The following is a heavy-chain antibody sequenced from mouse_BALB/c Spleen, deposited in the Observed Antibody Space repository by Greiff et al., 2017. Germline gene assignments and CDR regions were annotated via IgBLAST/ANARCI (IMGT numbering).Heavy chain of an antibody. CDR3: ARTARATNAWFAY. J-gene: IGHJ3*01. V-gene: IGHV2-6-4*01. D-gene: IGHD3-1*01. CDR2: IWGGGST. Sequence: VQLQESGPGLVAPSQSLSITCTVSGFSLSRYSVHWVRQPPGKGLEWLGMIWGGGSTDYNSALKSRLSISKDNSKGQVFLKMNSLQTDDTAMYYCARTARATNAWFAYWGQGTLVTVSA. CDR1: GFSLSRYS.